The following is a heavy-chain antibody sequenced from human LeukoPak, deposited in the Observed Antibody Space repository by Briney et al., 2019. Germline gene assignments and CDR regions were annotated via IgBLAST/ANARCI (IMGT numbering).Heavy chain of an antibody. V-gene: IGHV1-58*01. CDR3: ARRITIDEPSFDY. J-gene: IGHJ4*02. D-gene: IGHD3-10*01. Sequence: ASVQVSCKASGFTFTSSAVQWVRQARGQRLEWIGWIVVGSGNTNYAQKLQGRVTMTTDTSTSTAYMELRSLRSDDTAVYYCARRITIDEPSFDYWGQGTLVTVSS. CDR2: IVVGSGNT. CDR1: GFTFTSSA.